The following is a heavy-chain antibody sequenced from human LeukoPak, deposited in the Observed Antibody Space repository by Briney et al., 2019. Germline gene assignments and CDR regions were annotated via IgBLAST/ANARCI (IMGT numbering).Heavy chain of an antibody. CDR2: ISSTSSTI. Sequence: GGSLRLSCAASGFTFSSYSMNWVHQVPGKGLEWVSYISSTSSTIYYADSVKGRFTISRDNAKNSLYFQMNSLRDEDTTVYYCARDVDGGDYWGQGTLVTVSS. CDR3: ARDVDGGDY. J-gene: IGHJ4*02. CDR1: GFTFSSYS. V-gene: IGHV3-48*02. D-gene: IGHD3-3*01.